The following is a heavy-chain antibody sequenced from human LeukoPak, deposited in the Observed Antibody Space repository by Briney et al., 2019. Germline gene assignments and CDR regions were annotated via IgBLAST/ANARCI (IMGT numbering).Heavy chain of an antibody. J-gene: IGHJ4*02. Sequence: GGYPRLSCATSGFNFSSYAMGWVRQPPGKGLEWVSAISGSGGTTYYADSVKGRFTISRDNSKNTLYLQMNSLRAEDTAVYYCAKDVDSSGSYLDYWGQGTLVTVSS. CDR3: AKDVDSSGSYLDY. D-gene: IGHD3-22*01. CDR1: GFNFSSYA. CDR2: ISGSGGTT. V-gene: IGHV3-23*01.